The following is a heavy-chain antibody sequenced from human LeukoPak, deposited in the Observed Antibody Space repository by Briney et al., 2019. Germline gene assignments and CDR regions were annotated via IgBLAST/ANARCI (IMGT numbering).Heavy chain of an antibody. Sequence: PSQTLSLTCPVSGGSISSGGYYWSWIRQHPGKGLERIGYIYYSGSTDYNPSLKSRFTMSVDTSKNQFSLKLSPVTAADTAVYYCASADYDMAFDIWGQGTMVTVSS. D-gene: IGHD3-9*01. J-gene: IGHJ3*02. CDR3: ASADYDMAFDI. CDR2: IYYSGST. CDR1: GGSISSGGYY. V-gene: IGHV4-31*03.